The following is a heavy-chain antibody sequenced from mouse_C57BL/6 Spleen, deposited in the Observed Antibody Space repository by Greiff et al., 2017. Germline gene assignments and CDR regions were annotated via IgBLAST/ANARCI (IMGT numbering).Heavy chain of an antibody. J-gene: IGHJ4*01. CDR2: INPSSGYT. D-gene: IGHD2-4*01. CDR3: ARGLDYDYGYAMDY. V-gene: IGHV1-4*01. CDR1: GYTFTSYT. Sequence: VQLQESGAELARPGASVKMSCKASGYTFTSYTMHWVKQRPGQGLEWIGYINPSSGYTKYNQKFKDKATLTADKSSSTAYMQLSSLTSEDSAVHYCARGLDYDYGYAMDYWGQGTSVTVSS.